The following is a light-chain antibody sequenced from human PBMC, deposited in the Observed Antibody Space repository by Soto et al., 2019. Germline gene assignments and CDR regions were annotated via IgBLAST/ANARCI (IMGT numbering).Light chain of an antibody. J-gene: IGLJ1*01. CDR3: SSYSGTNYHYV. CDR1: SSDVGGYNY. CDR2: EVS. Sequence: QSVLTQPPSAPGSFGQSVTISCTGTSSDVGGYNYVSWYQQHPGKAPKLMIYEVSERPSGVPDRFSGSKSGNTASLTVSGLQADDEADYYCSSYSGTNYHYVFGTGTKVTVL. V-gene: IGLV2-8*01.